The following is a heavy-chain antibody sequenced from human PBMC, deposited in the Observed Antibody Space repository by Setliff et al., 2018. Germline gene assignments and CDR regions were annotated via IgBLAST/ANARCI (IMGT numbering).Heavy chain of an antibody. J-gene: IGHJ5*01. Sequence: SETLSLTCTVSNGSISISDFYWGWIRQSPGEGLEWIGSIYYTGDTWYKQSLEGRVTISVDTSKNQFSLGLTSVTAADTAIYYCASRRTGPGGWFDYWGQGTLVTVSS. D-gene: IGHD1-26*01. CDR3: ASRRTGPGGWFDY. V-gene: IGHV4-39*01. CDR1: NGSISISDFY. CDR2: IYYTGDT.